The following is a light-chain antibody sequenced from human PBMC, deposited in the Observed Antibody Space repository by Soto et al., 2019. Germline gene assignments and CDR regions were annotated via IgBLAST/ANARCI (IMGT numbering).Light chain of an antibody. V-gene: IGKV1-5*01. J-gene: IGKJ1*01. CDR2: DAS. CDR3: QQYYDFRT. CDR1: QSISTW. Sequence: DIQMTQSPSTLSATVGDRVTITCRASQSISTWLAWYQQKPGKAPKLLIYDASSLEVGVPSRFSGSGSRTEFTLTSSSLQPDDYGTYYCQQYYDFRTFGQGTKVDIK.